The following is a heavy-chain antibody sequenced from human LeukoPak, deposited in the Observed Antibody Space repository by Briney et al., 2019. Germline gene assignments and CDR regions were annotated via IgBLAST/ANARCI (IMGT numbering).Heavy chain of an antibody. CDR2: IDWDDDK. CDR3: ARIHSSGYYYEYYFDY. J-gene: IGHJ4*02. D-gene: IGHD3-22*01. CDR1: GFSLSTSGMC. Sequence: SGPALVKPTQTLTLTCTFSGFSLSTSGMCVSWIRQPPGKALEWLARIDWDDDKYYSTSLKTRLTISKDTSKNQVVLTMTNMGPVDTATYYCARIHSSGYYYEYYFDYWGQGTLVTVSS. V-gene: IGHV2-70*11.